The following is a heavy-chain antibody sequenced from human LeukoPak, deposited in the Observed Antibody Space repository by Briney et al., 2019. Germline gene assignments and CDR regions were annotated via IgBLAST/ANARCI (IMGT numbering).Heavy chain of an antibody. CDR3: ARDISWGSTIDY. D-gene: IGHD3-16*01. V-gene: IGHV3-30-3*01. Sequence: GGSLRLSCAASGFTFNSYAMHWVRQTPGKGLEWVAVISYDGSNKLYADCVKGRFTISRDSSKNTLYLQMDSLRAEDTALYYCARDISWGSTIDYWGQGTLVTVSS. CDR1: GFTFNSYA. CDR2: ISYDGSNK. J-gene: IGHJ4*02.